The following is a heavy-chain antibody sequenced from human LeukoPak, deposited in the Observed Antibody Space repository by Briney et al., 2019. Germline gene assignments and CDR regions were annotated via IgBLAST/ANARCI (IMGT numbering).Heavy chain of an antibody. Sequence: PSETLSLTCAVSGGSISSSNWWSWVRQPPGKGLEWIGEIYHSGSTNYNPSLKSRVTISVDASKNQFSLKLSSVAAADTAVYYCARGHRRIFGVVHAFDIWGQGTMVTVSS. CDR3: ARGHRRIFGVVHAFDI. D-gene: IGHD3-3*01. CDR1: GGSISSSNW. J-gene: IGHJ3*02. CDR2: IYHSGST. V-gene: IGHV4-4*02.